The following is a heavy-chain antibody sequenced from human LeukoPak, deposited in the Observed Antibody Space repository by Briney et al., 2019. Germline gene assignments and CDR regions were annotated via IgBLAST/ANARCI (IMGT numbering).Heavy chain of an antibody. CDR2: IDSGGSGGST. V-gene: IGHV3-53*01. J-gene: IGHJ4*02. CDR3: ASDRDSSTWSYY. D-gene: IGHD6-13*01. Sequence: QPGGSLRLSCAASGLSVSAYYMSGVRQAPGKGLEWVSVIDSGGSGGSTYYADSVEGRFTISRDNSKNTLFLQMNSLRAEDTAVYYCASDRDSSTWSYYWGQGTLVTVSS. CDR1: GLSVSAYY.